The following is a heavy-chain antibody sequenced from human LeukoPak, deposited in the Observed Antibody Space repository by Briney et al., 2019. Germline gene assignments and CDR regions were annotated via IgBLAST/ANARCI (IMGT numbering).Heavy chain of an antibody. CDR3: ARYCSSTSCSTPFDY. CDR1: GFTVSSNY. CDR2: LYSGGST. D-gene: IGHD2-2*02. J-gene: IGHJ4*02. Sequence: GGSLRLSFAASGFTVSSNYMSWVRKAPGKGLEWVSVLYSGGSTYYADSVKGRFTISRDNSKNTLYLQMNSLRAEDTAVYYCARYCSSTSCSTPFDYWGQGTLVTVSS. V-gene: IGHV3-53*01.